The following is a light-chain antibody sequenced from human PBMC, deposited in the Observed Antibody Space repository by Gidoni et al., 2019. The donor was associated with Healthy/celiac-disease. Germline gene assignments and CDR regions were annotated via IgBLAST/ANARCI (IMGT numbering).Light chain of an antibody. CDR3: AAWDDSLNGPNV. J-gene: IGLJ1*01. V-gene: IGLV1-44*01. CDR2: SNK. CDR1: SSNIGSNT. Sequence: QSVLTQPPSASGTPGQRVTISCSGSSSNIGSNTVNWYQQLPGTAPKLLIYSNKQRPSGVPDRFSGSKSGTSASLAISGLQSEDEADYYCAAWDDSLNGPNVFGTGTKVTVL.